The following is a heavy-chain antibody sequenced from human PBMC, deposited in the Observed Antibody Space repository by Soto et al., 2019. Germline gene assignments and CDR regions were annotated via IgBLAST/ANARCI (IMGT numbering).Heavy chain of an antibody. V-gene: IGHV3-7*05. D-gene: IGHD1-20*01. CDR2: IKQDGSEK. J-gene: IGHJ6*02. CDR3: ARSDLTGTTVYYYYYGMDV. CDR1: GFTFISYW. Sequence: TGGSLRLSCAASGFTFISYWMSWVRQAPGKGLEWVANIKQDGSEKYSVDSVKGRFTISRDNAKNSLYLQMNSLRAEDTAVYYCARSDLTGTTVYYYYYGMDVWGQGTTVTVSS.